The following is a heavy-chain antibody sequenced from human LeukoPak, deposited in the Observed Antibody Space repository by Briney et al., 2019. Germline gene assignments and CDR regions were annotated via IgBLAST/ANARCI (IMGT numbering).Heavy chain of an antibody. CDR2: IIPIFGTT. CDR1: GGTFSSYA. V-gene: IGHV1-69*05. D-gene: IGHD3-10*01. J-gene: IGHJ6*03. CDR3: ARPRFPYYRLSGADYNYMDV. Sequence: GASVKVSCKASGGTFSSYAISWVRQAPGQGLEWMGGIIPIFGTTSYAQKFQGRVTITTDKSTSTAYMELSSLRSEDTAVYYCARPRFPYYRLSGADYNYMDVWGKGTTVTVSS.